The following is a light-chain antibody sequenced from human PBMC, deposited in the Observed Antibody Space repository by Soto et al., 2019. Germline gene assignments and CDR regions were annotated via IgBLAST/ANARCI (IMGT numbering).Light chain of an antibody. Sequence: EMLLTQSPGALAVSPGEVATLSCRASQSVRDNLAWYQQKPGQAPRLLIYRASIRATGVPARFSGSGSGTEFTLTISGLQSEDVSIYFCQHYNFWPHSFGQGTKVDIK. CDR3: QHYNFWPHS. CDR1: QSVRDN. V-gene: IGKV3-15*01. J-gene: IGKJ2*01. CDR2: RAS.